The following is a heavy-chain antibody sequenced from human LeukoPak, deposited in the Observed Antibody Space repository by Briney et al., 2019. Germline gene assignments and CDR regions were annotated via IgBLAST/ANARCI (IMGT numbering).Heavy chain of an antibody. D-gene: IGHD4-23*01. CDR3: ARANLDYGGNPGLDY. CDR2: IHHNGNT. J-gene: IGHJ4*02. CDR1: GGSFSAYY. Sequence: PSETLSLTCAVYGGSFSAYYWSWIRQPPGKGLEWIGEIHHNGNTNYNPSLKSRVTISVDTSKNQFSLKLSSVTAADTAVYYCARANLDYGGNPGLDYWGQGTLVTVSS. V-gene: IGHV4-34*01.